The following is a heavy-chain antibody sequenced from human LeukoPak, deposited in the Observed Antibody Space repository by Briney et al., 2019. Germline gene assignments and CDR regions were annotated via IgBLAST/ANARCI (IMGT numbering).Heavy chain of an antibody. CDR3: ARGHGDYSDY. Sequence: ASVKVSCKASGYTFTGYYMHWVRQAPGQGLEWMGWISAYNGNTNYAQRLQGRVTMTTDTSTSTAYMELRSLRSDDTAVYYCARGHGDYSDYWGQGTLVTVSS. CDR2: ISAYNGNT. J-gene: IGHJ4*02. CDR1: GYTFTGYY. V-gene: IGHV1-18*04. D-gene: IGHD4-17*01.